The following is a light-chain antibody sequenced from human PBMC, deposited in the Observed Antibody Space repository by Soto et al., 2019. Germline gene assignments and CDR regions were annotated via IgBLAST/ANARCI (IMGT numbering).Light chain of an antibody. V-gene: IGKV1-33*01. CDR3: QQYDNLLLLT. Sequence: DIQMTQSPSSLSASVGDRVTITCRASQSISSYLNWYQQKPGKAPKLLIYDASNLETGVPSRFSGSGSGTDFTFTISSLQPEDIATYYCQQYDNLLLLTFGGGTKVDIK. CDR2: DAS. J-gene: IGKJ4*01. CDR1: QSISSY.